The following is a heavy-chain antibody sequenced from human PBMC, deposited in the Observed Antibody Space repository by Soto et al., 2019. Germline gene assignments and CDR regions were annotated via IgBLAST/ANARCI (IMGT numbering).Heavy chain of an antibody. D-gene: IGHD2-21*02. CDR1: GFTFSDYY. CDR2: ISSSGSTI. J-gene: IGHJ6*02. CDR3: ARDSRVVTATDYYYYGMDV. Sequence: VQLVDSGGGLVQPGGSLRLSCAASGFTFSDYYMSWIRQAPGKGLEWVSYISSSGSTIYYADSVKGRFTISRDNAKNSLYLQMNSLRAEDTAVYYCARDSRVVTATDYYYYGMDVWGQGTTVTVSS. V-gene: IGHV3-11*01.